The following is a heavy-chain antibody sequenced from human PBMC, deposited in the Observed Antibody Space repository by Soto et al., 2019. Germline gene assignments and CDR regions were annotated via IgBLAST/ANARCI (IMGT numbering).Heavy chain of an antibody. CDR1: GYTFTSYY. V-gene: IGHV1-46*01. CDR2: INPSGGST. D-gene: IGHD2-15*01. J-gene: IGHJ4*02. Sequence: QVQLVQSGAEVKKPGASVKVSCKASGYTFTSYYMHWVRQAPGQGLEWMGIINPSGGSTSYAQKFKGRVTMTRDTSTSTVYMELSSLRSEDTAVYYCARDNSRAIVVVVAASPSIDYWGQGTLVTVSS. CDR3: ARDNSRAIVVVVAASPSIDY.